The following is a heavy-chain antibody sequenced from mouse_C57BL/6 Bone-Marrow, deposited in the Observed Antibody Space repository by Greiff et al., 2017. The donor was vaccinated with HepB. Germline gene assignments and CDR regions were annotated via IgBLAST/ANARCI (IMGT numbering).Heavy chain of an antibody. D-gene: IGHD2-4*01. Sequence: VQLKQPGAELVKPGASVKLSCKASGYTFTSYWMQWVKQRPGQGLEWIGAIYPGNSDTSYNQKFKGKAKLTAVTSASTAYMELSSLTNEDSAVYYCTRWGLRRYWYFDVWGTGTTVTVSS. J-gene: IGHJ1*03. CDR2: IYPGNSDT. CDR3: TRWGLRRYWYFDV. V-gene: IGHV1-5*01. CDR1: GYTFTSYW.